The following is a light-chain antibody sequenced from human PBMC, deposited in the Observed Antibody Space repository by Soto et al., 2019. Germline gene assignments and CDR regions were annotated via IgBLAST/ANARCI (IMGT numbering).Light chain of an antibody. CDR3: QQSYSTTWT. J-gene: IGKJ1*01. CDR2: AAS. V-gene: IGKV1-39*01. Sequence: DIQMTQSPSSLSASVGDRVTITCRASQNIDHHLNWYQHKPGRAPKLLMDAASRMQSGVPSRFRGSGTGTEFTLNINSLQPEDCATYYCQQSYSTTWTFGQGTRVEVK. CDR1: QNIDHH.